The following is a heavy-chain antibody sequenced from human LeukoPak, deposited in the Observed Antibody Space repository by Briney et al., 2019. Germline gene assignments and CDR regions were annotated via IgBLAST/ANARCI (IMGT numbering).Heavy chain of an antibody. J-gene: IGHJ5*02. V-gene: IGHV4-59*12. Sequence: SETLSLTCTVSGGSISSYYWSWIRQPPGKGLEWIGYIYYSGSTNYNPSLKSRVTISVDTSKNQFSLKLSSVTAADTAVYYCARSFYDYVWGSYRSHWFDPWGQGTLVTVSS. CDR3: ARSFYDYVWGSYRSHWFDP. CDR1: GGSISSYY. CDR2: IYYSGST. D-gene: IGHD3-16*02.